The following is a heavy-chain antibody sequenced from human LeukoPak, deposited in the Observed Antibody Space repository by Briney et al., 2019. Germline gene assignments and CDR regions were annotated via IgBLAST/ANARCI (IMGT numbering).Heavy chain of an antibody. V-gene: IGHV1-2*02. J-gene: IGHJ2*01. CDR2: INPNSGDT. Sequence: GASVKISCKTSGYTFTGYNLNWVRQAPGQGLEWMGWINPNSGDTEYEQKFQGRVTMTRDTSISTAFLELSRLTSGDTAVYYCARDYYGHGSGLFDFWGRGTLLTVSS. CDR1: GYTFTGYN. CDR3: ARDYYGHGSGLFDF. D-gene: IGHD4-17*01.